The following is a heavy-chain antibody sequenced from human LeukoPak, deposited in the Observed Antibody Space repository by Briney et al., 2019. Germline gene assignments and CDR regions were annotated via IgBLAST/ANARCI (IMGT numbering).Heavy chain of an antibody. CDR3: ARGWHSDGSGSLDY. D-gene: IGHD3-10*01. J-gene: IGHJ4*02. Sequence: ASVKVSCKASGYTFSSYDLNWVRQATGQGLEWMGWMNPNSGNTGYAQKFQGRVTMTRNTSISTAYMELSSLRSDDTAVYYCARGWHSDGSGSLDYWGQGTLVTVSS. CDR1: GYTFSSYD. CDR2: MNPNSGNT. V-gene: IGHV1-8*01.